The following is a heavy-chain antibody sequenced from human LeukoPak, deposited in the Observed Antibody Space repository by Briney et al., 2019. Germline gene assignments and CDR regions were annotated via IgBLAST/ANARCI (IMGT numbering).Heavy chain of an antibody. CDR1: GFTFSGSA. Sequence: GGSLRLSCAASGFTFSGSAMHWVRQASGKGLQWVGRIKSKANTYATAYAAPVKGRFTISRDDSKNTAYLQMNSLKTEDTAVYYGISRYPDDSSGYFHDWGQGTLVTVSS. CDR3: ISRYPDDSSGYFHD. CDR2: IKSKANTYAT. D-gene: IGHD3-22*01. J-gene: IGHJ4*02. V-gene: IGHV3-73*01.